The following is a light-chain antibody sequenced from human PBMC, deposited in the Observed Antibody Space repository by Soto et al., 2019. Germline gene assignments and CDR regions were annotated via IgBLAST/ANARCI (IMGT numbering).Light chain of an antibody. J-gene: IGLJ1*01. CDR1: SSDVGGYNY. CDR3: SSYTTSNTRQIV. Sequence: SVLTNPASVSGSPGGSITISYTGTSSDVGGYNYVSWYQQHPGKAPKFMIYDVSNRPSGVSNRFSGSKSGNTASLTISGLQAEDEADYYCSSYTTSNTRQIVFGTGTKVTVL. CDR2: DVS. V-gene: IGLV2-14*01.